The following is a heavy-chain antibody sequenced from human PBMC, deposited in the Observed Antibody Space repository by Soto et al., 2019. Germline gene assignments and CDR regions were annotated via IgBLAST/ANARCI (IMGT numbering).Heavy chain of an antibody. CDR3: ARVEYCTNGVCSPIDY. J-gene: IGHJ4*02. D-gene: IGHD2-8*01. V-gene: IGHV1-18*01. CDR2: ISAYNGNT. CDR1: GYTFTSYG. Sequence: ASVKVSCKASGYTFTSYGISWVRQAPGQGLEWMGWISAYNGNTNYAQKLQGRVTMTTDTSTSTAYMELRSLRSDDTAVYYCARVEYCTNGVCSPIDYWGQGTLVTVSS.